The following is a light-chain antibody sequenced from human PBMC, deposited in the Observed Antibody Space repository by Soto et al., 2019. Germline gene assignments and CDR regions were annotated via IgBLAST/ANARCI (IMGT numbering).Light chain of an antibody. CDR3: QQRSNWPRVT. CDR2: DAS. J-gene: IGKJ5*01. Sequence: EILLKPSPAPLSLSPGERATLSRRASQSVSSYLAWYQQKPGQAPRLLIYDASNRATGIPARFSGSGSGTDFTLTISSLEPEDFAVYYCQQRSNWPRVTFGQGTRLEIK. V-gene: IGKV3-11*01. CDR1: QSVSSY.